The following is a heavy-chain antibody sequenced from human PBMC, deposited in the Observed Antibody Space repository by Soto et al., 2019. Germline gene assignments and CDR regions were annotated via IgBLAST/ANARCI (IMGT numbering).Heavy chain of an antibody. Sequence: GSLRLSCAASGFTFSNAWMSWVRQAPGKGLEWVGRIKSKTDGGTTDYAAPVKGRFTISRDDSKNTLYLQMNSLKTEDTVVYYCTTGEYYDFWSGYLYRPPYWGQGTLVTVSS. CDR3: TTGEYYDFWSGYLYRPPY. J-gene: IGHJ4*02. D-gene: IGHD3-3*01. CDR1: GFTFSNAW. V-gene: IGHV3-15*01. CDR2: IKSKTDGGTT.